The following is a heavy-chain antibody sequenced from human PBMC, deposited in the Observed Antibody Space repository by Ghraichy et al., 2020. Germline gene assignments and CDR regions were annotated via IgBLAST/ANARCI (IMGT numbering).Heavy chain of an antibody. CDR2: ISYDGSNK. V-gene: IGHV3-30*18. Sequence: GGSLRLSCAASGFTFSSYGMHWVRQAPGKGLEWVAVISYDGSNKYYADSVKGRFTISRDNSKNTLYLQMNSLRAEDTAVYYCAKGSRITIFGVVTDDAFDIWGQGTMVTVSS. CDR3: AKGSRITIFGVVTDDAFDI. D-gene: IGHD3-3*01. J-gene: IGHJ3*02. CDR1: GFTFSSYG.